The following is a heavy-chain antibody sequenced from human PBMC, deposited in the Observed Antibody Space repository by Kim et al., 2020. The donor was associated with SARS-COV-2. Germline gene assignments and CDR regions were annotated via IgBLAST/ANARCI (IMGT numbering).Heavy chain of an antibody. Sequence: ASVKVSCKASGYTFTSYAMNWVRQAPGQGLEWMGWINTNTGNPTYAQGFTGRFVFSLDTSVSTAYLQISSLKAEDTAVYYCARAISSITMVRGVKRGVGYWGQGTLVTVSS. CDR3: ARAISSITMVRGVKRGVGY. CDR1: GYTFTSYA. V-gene: IGHV7-4-1*02. D-gene: IGHD3-10*01. J-gene: IGHJ4*02. CDR2: INTNTGNP.